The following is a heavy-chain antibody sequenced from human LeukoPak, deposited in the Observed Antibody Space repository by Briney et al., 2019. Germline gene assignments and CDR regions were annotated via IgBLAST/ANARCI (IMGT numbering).Heavy chain of an antibody. CDR2: ISWNSGSI. CDR3: AKDKDYYGSGSYLADAFDI. D-gene: IGHD3-10*01. V-gene: IGHV3-9*01. CDR1: GFTFDDYA. J-gene: IGHJ3*02. Sequence: QPGRSLRLSCAASGFTFDDYAMHWVRQAPGKGLEWVSGISWNSGSIGYADSVKGRFTISRDNAKNSLYLQMNSLRAEDTALYYCAKDKDYYGSGSYLADAFDIWGQGTMVTVSS.